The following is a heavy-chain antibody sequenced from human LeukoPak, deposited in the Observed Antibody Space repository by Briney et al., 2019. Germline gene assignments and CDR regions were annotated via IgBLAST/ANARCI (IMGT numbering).Heavy chain of an antibody. CDR3: AKGSWFGEL. V-gene: IGHV3-30*18. CDR1: GFTFSSYG. Sequence: GGSLRLSCAASGFTFSSYGMHWVRQAPGKGLEWVAVISYDGSNKYYADFVKGRFTISRDNSKNTLYLQMNSLRAEDTAVYYCAKGSWFGELWGQGALVTVSP. J-gene: IGHJ4*02. D-gene: IGHD3-10*01. CDR2: ISYDGSNK.